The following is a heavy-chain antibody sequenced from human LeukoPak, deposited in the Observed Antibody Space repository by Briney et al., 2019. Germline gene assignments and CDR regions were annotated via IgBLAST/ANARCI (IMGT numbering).Heavy chain of an antibody. J-gene: IGHJ4*02. Sequence: GGSLSLSCEVSGLIFSNFAMAWVRQAPGKGLEWVSLITGTSGRTYYAASVKGRFTISRDNSKNTVYLQMNSLRAEDTALYYCAKDHVNAGRLDYWGQGTPVTVSS. V-gene: IGHV3-23*01. D-gene: IGHD6-13*01. CDR1: GLIFSNFA. CDR2: ITGTSGRT. CDR3: AKDHVNAGRLDY.